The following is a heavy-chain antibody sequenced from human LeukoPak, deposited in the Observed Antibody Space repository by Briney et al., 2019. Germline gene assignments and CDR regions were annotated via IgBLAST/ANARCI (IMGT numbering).Heavy chain of an antibody. V-gene: IGHV4-30-2*01. Sequence: ASGTLSLTCAVSDDSISSGGYSWSWIRQPPGKGLEWIGYIYHSGSTYYNPSLKSRVTISVDRSKNQFSLKLSSVTAADTAVYYCARVDPSHYYGMDVWGQGTTVTVSS. CDR2: IYHSGST. J-gene: IGHJ6*02. CDR3: ARVDPSHYYGMDV. CDR1: DDSISSGGYS. D-gene: IGHD2-2*01.